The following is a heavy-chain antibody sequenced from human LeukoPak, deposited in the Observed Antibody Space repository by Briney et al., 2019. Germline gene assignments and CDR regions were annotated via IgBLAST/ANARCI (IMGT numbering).Heavy chain of an antibody. J-gene: IGHJ4*02. CDR3: ARAYGDYYFYY. CDR1: GGSISSSNYY. Sequence: SETLSLTCTVSGGSISSSNYYWGWIRQPPGKGLEWIGSIYYSGTTSYNPSLKSRVTISVDTSKNQFSLQLSSVTAADTAVYYCARAYGDYYFYYWGQGTLSPSPQ. CDR2: IYYSGTT. D-gene: IGHD4-17*01. V-gene: IGHV4-39*01.